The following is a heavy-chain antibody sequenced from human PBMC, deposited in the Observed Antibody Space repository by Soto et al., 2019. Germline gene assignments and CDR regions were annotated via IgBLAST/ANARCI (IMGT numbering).Heavy chain of an antibody. CDR3: ARLTRGVYDSGRLWEKFDY. D-gene: IGHD5-12*01. V-gene: IGHV2-5*02. CDR1: GFSLSSIGMG. CDR2: IYWDDDK. Sequence: QITVKESGLTLVKPTETLTLTCTFSGFSLSSIGMGVGWIRQPPGKALEWLALIYWDDDKRYSPSLSSRLTITKDPSKNEVDLTMTTMDPVDTATYYSARLTRGVYDSGRLWEKFDYWGQGTLVTVSS. J-gene: IGHJ4*02.